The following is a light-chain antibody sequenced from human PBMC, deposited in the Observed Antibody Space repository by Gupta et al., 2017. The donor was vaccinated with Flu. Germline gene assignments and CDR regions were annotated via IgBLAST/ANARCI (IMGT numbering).Light chain of an antibody. J-gene: IGKJ3*01. V-gene: IGKV1-27*01. CDR2: AAS. CDR1: QGISNF. CDR3: QQYNSPPPA. Sequence: VGDIFTITCRASQGISNFLAWYQQPPGKGPKLLIYAASTFQSGVPSRFSCSLSGTDFTLTINSLQPEDVATYYCQQYNSPPPAFGLGPNVD.